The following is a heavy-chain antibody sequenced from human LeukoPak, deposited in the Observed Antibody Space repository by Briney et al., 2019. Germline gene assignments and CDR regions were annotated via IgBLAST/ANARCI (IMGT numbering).Heavy chain of an antibody. J-gene: IGHJ4*02. CDR3: ARGVNSGYFDY. V-gene: IGHV4-59*10. CDR1: GGSFSGYY. Sequence: PSETLSLTCAVYGGSFSGYYWSWIRQPAGKGLEWIGRIYTSGSTNYNPSLKSRVTISVDTSKNQFSLKLTSVTAADTAVYYCARGVNSGYFDYCGQGTLVTVSS. D-gene: IGHD1-26*01. CDR2: IYTSGST.